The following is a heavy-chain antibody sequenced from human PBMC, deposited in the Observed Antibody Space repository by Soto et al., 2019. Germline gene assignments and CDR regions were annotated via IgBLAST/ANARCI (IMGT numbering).Heavy chain of an antibody. V-gene: IGHV3-21*01. Sequence: GGSLRLSCAASVFTFFSYSMNWVRQAPGKGLEWVSTISSGSTYIYYADSVQGRFTISRDNAKNSLYLQMNSLRAEDTAVYYCARDPRGYYYAMDVWGQGTTVTVSS. CDR3: ARDPRGYYYAMDV. D-gene: IGHD3-16*01. CDR1: VFTFFSYS. J-gene: IGHJ6*02. CDR2: ISSGSTYI.